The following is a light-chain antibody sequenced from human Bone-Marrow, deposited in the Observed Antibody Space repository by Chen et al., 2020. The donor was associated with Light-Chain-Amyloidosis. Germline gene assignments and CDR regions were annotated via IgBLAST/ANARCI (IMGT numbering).Light chain of an antibody. Sequence: YELTHPPSVSVSPGQTARITCSGDDLPTKYAYWYQQKPGQAPVLVIHRDTERPSGISERFSDSSAGTTATLTISGVQAEDEADYHCQAADSSGTYEVICGGGTKLTVL. V-gene: IGLV3-25*03. CDR1: DLPTKY. CDR2: RDT. J-gene: IGLJ2*01. CDR3: QAADSSGTYEVI.